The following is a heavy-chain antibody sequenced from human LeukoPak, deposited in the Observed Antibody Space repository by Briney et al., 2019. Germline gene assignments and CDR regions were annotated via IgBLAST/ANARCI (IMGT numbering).Heavy chain of an antibody. D-gene: IGHD3-22*01. CDR3: AKGDSSGPEGYFDY. CDR2: ISWNSGSI. V-gene: IGHV3-9*01. Sequence: GGSLRPSCAASGFTFDDYAMHWVRQAPGKGLEWVSGISWNSGSIGYADSVKGRFTISRDNAKNSLYLQMNSLRAEDTALYYCAKGDSSGPEGYFDYWGQGTLVTVSS. J-gene: IGHJ4*02. CDR1: GFTFDDYA.